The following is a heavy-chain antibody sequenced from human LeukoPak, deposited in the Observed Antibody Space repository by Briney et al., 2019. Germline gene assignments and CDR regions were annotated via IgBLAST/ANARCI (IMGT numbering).Heavy chain of an antibody. V-gene: IGHV1-69*05. CDR3: ARELRYCSGGSCYRGLDY. CDR1: GGTFSSYA. CDR2: IIPIFGTA. Sequence: SVKVSCKASGGTFSSYAISWVRQAPGQGLEWMGGIIPIFGTANYAQKFQGRVTITTDESTSTAYMELSSLRSEDTAVYYCARELRYCSGGSCYRGLDYWGQGTLATVSS. J-gene: IGHJ4*02. D-gene: IGHD2-15*01.